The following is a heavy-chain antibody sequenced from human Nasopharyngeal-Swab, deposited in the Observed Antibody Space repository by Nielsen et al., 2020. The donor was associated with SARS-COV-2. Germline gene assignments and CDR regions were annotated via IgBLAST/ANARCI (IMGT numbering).Heavy chain of an antibody. V-gene: IGHV3-73*01. CDR2: IGDKDHNYAT. CDR1: GFIFSASA. Sequence: GESLKISCAASGFIFSASAIHWVRQASGKGLEWVGRIGDKDHNYATTYGASVQGRFTISRDDSKNTAFLQMDSLKTEEKALYYCTPDFYFDYWGQGTLVTVSS. CDR3: TPDFYFDY. J-gene: IGHJ4*02.